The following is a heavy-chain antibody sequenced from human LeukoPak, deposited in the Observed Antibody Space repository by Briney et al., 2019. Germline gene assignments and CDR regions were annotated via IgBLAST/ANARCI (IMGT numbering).Heavy chain of an antibody. V-gene: IGHV4-30-4*01. Sequence: PSETLSLTCTVSAGSISSGDYYWSWIRQPPGKGLEWIGYIYYSGSTYYNPSLKSRVTISVDTSKNQFSLKLSSVTAADTAVYYCARVYYYDNSGYGKDYFDYWGQGTLVTVSS. CDR3: ARVYYYDNSGYGKDYFDY. CDR2: IYYSGST. CDR1: AGSISSGDYY. D-gene: IGHD3-22*01. J-gene: IGHJ4*02.